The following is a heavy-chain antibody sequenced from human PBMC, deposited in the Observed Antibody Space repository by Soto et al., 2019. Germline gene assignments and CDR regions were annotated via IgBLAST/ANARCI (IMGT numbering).Heavy chain of an antibody. J-gene: IGHJ4*02. Sequence: SVKVSCKASGGTFSSYAISWVRQAPGQGLERMGGIIPIFGTANYAQKLQGRVTITTDTSTSTAYMELRSLRSDDTAVYYCARELGYDPKRPFDYWGQGTLVTVSS. CDR3: ARELGYDPKRPFDY. CDR2: IIPIFGTA. V-gene: IGHV1-69*05. CDR1: GGTFSSYA. D-gene: IGHD5-12*01.